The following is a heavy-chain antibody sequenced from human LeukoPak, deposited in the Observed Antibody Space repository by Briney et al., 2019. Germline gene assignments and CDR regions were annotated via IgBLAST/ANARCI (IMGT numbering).Heavy chain of an antibody. V-gene: IGHV1-69*13. D-gene: IGHD6-13*01. CDR2: IIPIFGTA. J-gene: IGHJ6*02. CDR3: ARDRGYSSSWFTAVWYYNYGMDV. Sequence: SVKVSCKASGGTFSSYAISWVRQAPGQGLEWMGGIIPIFGTANYAQKFQGRVTITADESTSTAYMELSSLRSEDTAVYYCARDRGYSSSWFTAVWYYNYGMDVWGQGTTVTVSS. CDR1: GGTFSSYA.